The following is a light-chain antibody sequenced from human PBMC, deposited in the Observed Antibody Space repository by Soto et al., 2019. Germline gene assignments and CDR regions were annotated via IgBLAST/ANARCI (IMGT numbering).Light chain of an antibody. CDR3: QQYNNWPPWT. CDR1: QSVSSN. V-gene: IGKV3-15*01. Sequence: EIVMTQSPATLSVSPGERATLSCRASQSVSSNLAWYQQKPGQAPRLLIYGESTRATGIPARFSGSGSGTEFTLTISSLQSEDFAVYYCQQYNNWPPWTFGKGNKVEIK. CDR2: GES. J-gene: IGKJ1*01.